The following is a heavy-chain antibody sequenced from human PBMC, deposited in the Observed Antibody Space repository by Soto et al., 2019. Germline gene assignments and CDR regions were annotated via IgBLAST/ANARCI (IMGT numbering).Heavy chain of an antibody. D-gene: IGHD1-1*01. J-gene: IGHJ4*02. Sequence: QITLKESAPTRVKPTQTLTLTCTFCGFSLTSRPMGVGWIRQPPGKALEWLAFIYWDDDKRYSPSLRSRLTITKDTSGNQVVLTMTNMDPVDTATYYCAHRLSGYNWNGGYFDYWGQGALVTVSS. CDR2: IYWDDDK. CDR3: AHRLSGYNWNGGYFDY. V-gene: IGHV2-5*02. CDR1: GFSLTSRPMG.